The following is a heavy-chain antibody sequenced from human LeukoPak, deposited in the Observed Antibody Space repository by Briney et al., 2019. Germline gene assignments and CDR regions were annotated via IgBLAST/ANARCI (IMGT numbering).Heavy chain of an antibody. CDR1: GFTFSSYA. V-gene: IGHV3-48*04. Sequence: GGSLRLSCAASGFTFSSYAMSWVRQAPGKGLEWVSYISSGSTTKYYADSVKGRFTISRDNAKNSLSLQMSSLRVEDTAVYYCARSGNWGSPGDYWGQGTLVTVSS. J-gene: IGHJ4*02. CDR3: ARSGNWGSPGDY. CDR2: ISSGSTTK. D-gene: IGHD7-27*01.